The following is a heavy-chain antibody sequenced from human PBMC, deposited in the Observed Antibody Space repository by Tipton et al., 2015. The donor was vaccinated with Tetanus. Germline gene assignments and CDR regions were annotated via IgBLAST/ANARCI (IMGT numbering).Heavy chain of an antibody. CDR3: ARDPVAGSGRYYYYYGMDV. V-gene: IGHV6-1*01. J-gene: IGHJ6*02. D-gene: IGHD6-19*01. CDR1: GDSVSSNSAA. CDR2: TYYRSKWYN. Sequence: GLVKPSQTLSLTCAISGDSVSSNSAAWNWIRQSPSRGLEWLGRTYYRSKWYNDYAVSVNSRITINPDTSNSQFSLQMNSVTPEDTAVYYCARDPVAGSGRYYYYYGMDVWGQGTTVPVSS.